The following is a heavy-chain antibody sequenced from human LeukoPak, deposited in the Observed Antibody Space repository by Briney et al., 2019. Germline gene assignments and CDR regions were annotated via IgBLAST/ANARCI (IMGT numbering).Heavy chain of an antibody. Sequence: SVKASCKASGGTFSSYTISWVRQAPGQGLEWMGRIIPILGIANYAQKFQGRVTITADKSTSTAYMELSSLRSEDTAVYYCARDTGYCSSTSCLNWFDPWGQGTLVTVSS. CDR3: ARDTGYCSSTSCLNWFDP. V-gene: IGHV1-69*04. CDR1: GGTFSSYT. D-gene: IGHD2-2*01. CDR2: IIPILGIA. J-gene: IGHJ5*02.